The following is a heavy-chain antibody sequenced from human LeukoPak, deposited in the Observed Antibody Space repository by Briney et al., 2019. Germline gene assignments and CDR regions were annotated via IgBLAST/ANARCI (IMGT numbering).Heavy chain of an antibody. D-gene: IGHD6-13*01. CDR3: ARGSGGGAAAVGAFDI. CDR2: IYHSGST. J-gene: IGHJ3*02. Sequence: SETLSLTCTVSGGSISTSNYYWGWIRQPPGKGLEWIGEIYHSGSTNYNPSLKSRVTISVDKSKNQFSLKLSSVTAADTAVYYCARGSGGGAAAVGAFDIWGQGTMVTVSS. V-gene: IGHV4-39*07. CDR1: GGSISTSNYY.